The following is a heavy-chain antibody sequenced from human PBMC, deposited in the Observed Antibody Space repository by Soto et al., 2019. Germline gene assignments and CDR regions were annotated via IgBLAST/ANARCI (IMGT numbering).Heavy chain of an antibody. CDR1: GVTFSSYL. CDR3: ARDVGAPGDY. CDR2: CNIDGSST. J-gene: IGHJ4*01. V-gene: IGHV3-74*01. D-gene: IGHD1-26*01. Sequence: PGGSLRLSCAASGVTFSSYLIHWVLQAPGNGLGWVSDCNIDGSSTSYTDSVKGRVTISRDNDKNTLYLQMNSLRAEDTAVYYCARDVGAPGDYGGHGTLVTVSS.